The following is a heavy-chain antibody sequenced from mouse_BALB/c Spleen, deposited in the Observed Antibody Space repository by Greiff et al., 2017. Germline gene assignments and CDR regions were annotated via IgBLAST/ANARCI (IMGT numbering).Heavy chain of an antibody. J-gene: IGHJ4*01. V-gene: IGHV3-2*02. CDR1: GYSITSDYA. D-gene: IGHD1-1*01. Sequence: EVKVEESGPGLVKPSQSLSLTCTVTGYSITSDYAWNWIRQFPGNKLEWMGYISYSGSTSYNPSLKSRISITRDTSKNQFFLQLNSVTTEDTATYYCARGPYYGSSYDYAMDYWGQGTSVTVSS. CDR2: ISYSGST. CDR3: ARGPYYGSSYDYAMDY.